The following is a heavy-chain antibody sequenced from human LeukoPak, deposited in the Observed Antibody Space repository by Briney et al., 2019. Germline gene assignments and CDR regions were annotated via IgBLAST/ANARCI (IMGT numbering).Heavy chain of an antibody. Sequence: PSETLSLTYTGSGGSISNYYWSWIRQPPGKGLEWIGEINHSGSTNYNPSLKSRVTMSVDTSKNQFSLKLSSVTAADTAVYYCARDTYYYGSGSYGLDYWGQGTLVTVSS. J-gene: IGHJ4*02. CDR2: INHSGST. CDR3: ARDTYYYGSGSYGLDY. CDR1: GGSISNYY. V-gene: IGHV4-34*01. D-gene: IGHD3-10*01.